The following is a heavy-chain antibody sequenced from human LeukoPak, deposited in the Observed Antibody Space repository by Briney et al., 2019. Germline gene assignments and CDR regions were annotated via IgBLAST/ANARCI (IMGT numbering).Heavy chain of an antibody. CDR1: GFTFSSYG. V-gene: IGHV3-NL1*01. CDR3: ARALGLRELFFDS. J-gene: IGHJ4*02. CDR2: MYYSGTT. Sequence: GGSLRLSCAASGFTFSSYGMHWVRQAPGKGLEWVSIMYYSGTTHYADSVKGRFTISRDNSKNTVYLQMNSLRDDDTAVYYCARALGLRELFFDSWGQGTLVTVSS. D-gene: IGHD3-10*01.